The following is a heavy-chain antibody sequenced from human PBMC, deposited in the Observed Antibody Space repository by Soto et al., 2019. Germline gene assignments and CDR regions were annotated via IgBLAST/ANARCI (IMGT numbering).Heavy chain of an antibody. Sequence: SETLSLTCAVYCGSFSGYYWSWIRQPPGKGLEWIGEINHSGSTNYNPSLKSRVTISVDTSKNQFSLKLSSVTAADTAVYYCARGRSNYYYYYMDVWGKGTTVTVSS. CDR1: CGSFSGYY. CDR2: INHSGST. CDR3: ARGRSNYYYYYMDV. V-gene: IGHV4-34*01. J-gene: IGHJ6*03. D-gene: IGHD2-2*01.